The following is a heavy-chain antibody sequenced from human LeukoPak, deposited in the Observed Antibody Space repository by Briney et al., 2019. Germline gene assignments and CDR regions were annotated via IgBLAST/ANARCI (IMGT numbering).Heavy chain of an antibody. Sequence: SETLSLTCAVSGGSISIYYWSWIRQPPGKGLEWIGYIYDSGSTNYNPSLKSRVTMSVDTSKNQFSLKLSSVTAADTAVYYCASLTTAEAFDIWGQGTMVTVSS. V-gene: IGHV4-59*01. CDR1: GGSISIYY. CDR3: ASLTTAEAFDI. D-gene: IGHD3-22*01. CDR2: IYDSGST. J-gene: IGHJ3*02.